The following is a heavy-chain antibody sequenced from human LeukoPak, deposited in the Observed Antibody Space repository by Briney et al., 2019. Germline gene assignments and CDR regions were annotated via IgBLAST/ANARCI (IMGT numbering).Heavy chain of an antibody. Sequence: GGSLRLSCAASGFTFSSYAMSWVRQAPGKGLEWVSAISGSGGSTYYADPVKGRFTISRDNSKNTLYLQMNSLRAEDTAVYYCAKGRSSYDSSGYYCDYWGQGTLVTVSS. V-gene: IGHV3-23*01. J-gene: IGHJ4*02. CDR2: ISGSGGST. D-gene: IGHD3-22*01. CDR1: GFTFSSYA. CDR3: AKGRSSYDSSGYYCDY.